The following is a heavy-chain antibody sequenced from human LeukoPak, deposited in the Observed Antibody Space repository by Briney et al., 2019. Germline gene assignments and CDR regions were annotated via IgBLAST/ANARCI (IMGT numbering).Heavy chain of an antibody. D-gene: IGHD2-2*02. J-gene: IGHJ4*02. CDR1: AFTFSSYA. Sequence: GGSLRLPCAASAFTFSSYAMSWVRQAPGKGLEWVSGISGNGGSTNYADSVKGRFTIPRDNSKNTLYLRMNSLRAEDTAVYYCAKRYCSTTSCYKRYGSGSYFFDYWGQGTLVTVSS. CDR2: ISGNGGST. V-gene: IGHV3-23*01. CDR3: AKRYCSTTSCYKRYGSGSYFFDY.